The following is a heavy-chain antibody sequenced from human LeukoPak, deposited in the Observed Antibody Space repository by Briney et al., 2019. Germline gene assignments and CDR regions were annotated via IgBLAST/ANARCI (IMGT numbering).Heavy chain of an antibody. V-gene: IGHV3-23*01. Sequence: GGSLRLSCSASGFIFSTYIMHWVRQAPGKGLEWVSVISGSGATTDYADSVMGRFTISRDNSKNTLYLQLDSLRAEDTAVYFCAKGLWGAYYYGMDVWGQGTTVTVSS. D-gene: IGHD3-16*01. CDR3: AKGLWGAYYYGMDV. CDR2: ISGSGATT. J-gene: IGHJ6*02. CDR1: GFIFSTYI.